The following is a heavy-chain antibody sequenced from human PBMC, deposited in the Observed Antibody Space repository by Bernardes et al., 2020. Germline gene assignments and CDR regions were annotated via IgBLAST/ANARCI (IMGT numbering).Heavy chain of an antibody. V-gene: IGHV3-43*01. CDR3: AKPEYSYGSGDAFDI. CDR2: ISWDGGST. J-gene: IGHJ3*02. D-gene: IGHD5-18*01. CDR1: GFTFDDYT. Sequence: GGSLRLCCAAFGFTFDDYTMHWVRQAPGKGLEWVSLISWDGGSTYYADSVKGRFTISRDNSKNSLYLQMNSLRTEDTALYYCAKPEYSYGSGDAFDIWGQGTMVTVSS.